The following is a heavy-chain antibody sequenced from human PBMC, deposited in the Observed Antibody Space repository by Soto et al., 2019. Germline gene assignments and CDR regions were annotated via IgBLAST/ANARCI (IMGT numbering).Heavy chain of an antibody. J-gene: IGHJ6*04. CDR2: IYYSGST. V-gene: IGHV4-59*01. CDR1: GGFISSYY. Sequence: PSETLSLTCTVSGGFISSYYWSWIRQPPGKGLEWIGYIYYSGSTNYNPSLKSRVTISVDTSKNQFSLKLSSVTAADTAVYYCARDRSLDVWGKGTTVTVSS. CDR3: ARDRSLDV.